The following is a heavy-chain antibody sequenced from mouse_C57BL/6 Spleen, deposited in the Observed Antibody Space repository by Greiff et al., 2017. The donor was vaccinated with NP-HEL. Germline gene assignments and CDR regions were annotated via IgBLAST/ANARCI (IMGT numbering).Heavy chain of an antibody. CDR1: GYSITSGYY. CDR2: ISYDGSN. J-gene: IGHJ1*03. V-gene: IGHV3-6*01. Sequence: EVKLLESGPGLVKPSQSLSLTCSVTGYSITSGYYWNWIRQFPGNKLEWMGYISYDGSNNYNPSLKNRISITRDTSKNQFYLKLNSVTTEDTATYYCATGTGWYFDVWGTGTTVTVSS. D-gene: IGHD4-1*01. CDR3: ATGTGWYFDV.